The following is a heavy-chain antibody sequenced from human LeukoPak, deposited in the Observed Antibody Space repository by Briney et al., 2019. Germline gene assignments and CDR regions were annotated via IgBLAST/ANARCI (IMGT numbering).Heavy chain of an antibody. CDR3: AKGGYCSSTSCKDAFDI. Sequence: GRSLRLSCAASGFTFSSYGMHWVRQAPGKGLEWVAVISYDGSNKYYADSVKGRFTISRDNSKNTLYLQMNNLRAEDTAVYYCAKGGYCSSTSCKDAFDIWGQGTMVTVSS. J-gene: IGHJ3*02. D-gene: IGHD2-2*01. CDR2: ISYDGSNK. CDR1: GFTFSSYG. V-gene: IGHV3-30*18.